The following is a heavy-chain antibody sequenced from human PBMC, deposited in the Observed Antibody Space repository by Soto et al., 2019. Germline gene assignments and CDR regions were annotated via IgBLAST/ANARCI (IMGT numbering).Heavy chain of an antibody. J-gene: IGHJ4*02. CDR2: IWYDGTQK. CDR1: GFTFNTYS. D-gene: IGHD4-17*01. V-gene: IGHV3-33*01. Sequence: QVQLEESGGGVVQPGRSLRLSCEASGFTFNTYSMHWVRQPAGKGLEWLAAIWYDGTQKYYADSVKGRFIISRDNSKQTLYLEMNTLRAEDTPVYYCARAGGTTVTGLWHFDSWGQGTLVTVSS. CDR3: ARAGGTTVTGLWHFDS.